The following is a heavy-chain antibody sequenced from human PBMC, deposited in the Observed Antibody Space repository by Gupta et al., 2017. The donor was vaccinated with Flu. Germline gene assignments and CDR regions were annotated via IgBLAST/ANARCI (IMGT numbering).Heavy chain of an antibody. CDR3: ARDHIPADCRWLGELLGD. D-gene: IGHD3-10*01. Sequence: HVQLVQSGAEVNKPGASVKVSCKASGYTFTGYYMHWVRQAPGQVLEWMGGSNTNSGGTNYAKKLQGRGTMTRDTSIRTADRELRRLRSEETAVYDCARDHIPADCRWLGELLGDGGQGTMVTVCS. V-gene: IGHV1-2*02. CDR1: GYTFTGYY. J-gene: IGHJ4*02. CDR2: SNTNSGGT.